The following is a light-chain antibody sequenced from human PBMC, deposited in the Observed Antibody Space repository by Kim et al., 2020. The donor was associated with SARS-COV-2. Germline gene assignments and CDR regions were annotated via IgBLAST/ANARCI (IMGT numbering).Light chain of an antibody. CDR3: QQSYSTPLT. Sequence: DIQMTQSPSSLSASVGDRVTITCLASQSISSYLNWYQQKPGKAPKLLIYGASSLQSGVPSRFSGSGSGTDFTLTISSLQPEDFATYYCQQSYSTPLTFGGGTKVDIK. V-gene: IGKV1-39*01. CDR1: QSISSY. CDR2: GAS. J-gene: IGKJ4*01.